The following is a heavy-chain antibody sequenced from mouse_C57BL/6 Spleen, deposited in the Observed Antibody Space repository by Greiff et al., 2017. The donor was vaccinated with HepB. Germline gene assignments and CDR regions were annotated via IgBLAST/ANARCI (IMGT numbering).Heavy chain of an antibody. D-gene: IGHD2-5*01. CDR2: INPSTGGT. J-gene: IGHJ4*01. V-gene: IGHV1-42*01. Sequence: VHLKQSGPELVKPGASVKISCTASGYSFTGYYMNWVKQSPEKSLEWIGEINPSTGGTTYNQKFKAKATLTVDKSSSTAYMQLKSLTSEDSAVYYCARSNPYAMGYWGQGTSVTVSS. CDR3: ARSNPYAMGY. CDR1: GYSFTGYY.